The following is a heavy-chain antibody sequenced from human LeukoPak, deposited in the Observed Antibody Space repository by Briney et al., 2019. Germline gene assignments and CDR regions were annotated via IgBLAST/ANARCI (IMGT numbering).Heavy chain of an antibody. J-gene: IGHJ4*02. CDR1: GFTFSSYW. V-gene: IGHV3-7*03. D-gene: IGHD3-16*02. CDR3: ARDLIMITFGGVIGFDY. CDR2: IKQDGSEK. Sequence: GGSLRLSCAASGFTFSSYWMSWVRQAPGKGLEWVANIKQDGSEKYYVDSVKGRFTISRDNAKNSLYLQMNSLRAEDTAVYYCARDLIMITFGGVIGFDYWDQGTLVTVSS.